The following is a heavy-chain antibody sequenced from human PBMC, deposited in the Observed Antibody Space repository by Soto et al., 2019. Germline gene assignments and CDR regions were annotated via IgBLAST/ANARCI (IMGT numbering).Heavy chain of an antibody. CDR2: LSGSGGST. CDR3: AKDSTAYSSAYDFDS. J-gene: IGHJ4*02. Sequence: GGSLRLSCAASGFTFSSYAMSWVRQAPGKGLEWVSTLSGSGGSTYSADSVNGRFTISRDNSKNTLYLQMNSLRAEDTAVYYCAKDSTAYSSAYDFDSWGQGTLVTVSS. V-gene: IGHV3-23*01. D-gene: IGHD6-6*01. CDR1: GFTFSSYA.